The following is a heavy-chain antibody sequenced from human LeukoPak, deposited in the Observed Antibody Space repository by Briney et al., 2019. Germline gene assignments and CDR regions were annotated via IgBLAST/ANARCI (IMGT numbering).Heavy chain of an antibody. CDR1: GYTFTSYA. V-gene: IGHV1-3*01. CDR2: INAGNGNT. D-gene: IGHD6-6*01. Sequence: EASVKVSCKASGYTFTSYAMHWVRQAPGQRLEWMGWINAGNGNTKYSQKFQGRVTITRDTSASTAYMELSSLRSEDTAVYYCARVLIAARYFDYWGQGTLVTVSS. J-gene: IGHJ4*02. CDR3: ARVLIAARYFDY.